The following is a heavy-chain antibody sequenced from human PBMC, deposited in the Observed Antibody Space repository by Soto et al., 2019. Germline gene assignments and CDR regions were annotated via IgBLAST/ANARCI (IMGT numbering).Heavy chain of an antibody. J-gene: IGHJ5*02. V-gene: IGHV1-8*02. CDR3: ARVQVPADWLDP. CDR2: VHPETGST. Sequence: SSVKVSCKDSGYSFRSYDITWVRQAPGQGLEWMGWVHPETGSTGYAQRFQGRVSMTSDTSRNTTYMELSDLRVEDTAVYYCARVQVPADWLDPWG. CDR1: GYSFRSYD.